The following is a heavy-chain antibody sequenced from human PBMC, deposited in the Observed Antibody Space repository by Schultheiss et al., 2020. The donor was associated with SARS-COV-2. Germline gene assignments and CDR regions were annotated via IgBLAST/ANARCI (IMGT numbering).Heavy chain of an antibody. J-gene: IGHJ6*02. Sequence: GGSLRLSCKGSGYSFTSYWIGWVRQMPGKGLEWMGIIYPGDSDTRYSPSFQGQVTISADKSISIAYLQWSSLKASDTAMYYCAREWKWEQWPHYYYYGMDVWGQGTTVTVSS. V-gene: IGHV5-51*01. CDR2: IYPGDSDT. CDR3: AREWKWEQWPHYYYYGMDV. D-gene: IGHD6-19*01. CDR1: GYSFTSYW.